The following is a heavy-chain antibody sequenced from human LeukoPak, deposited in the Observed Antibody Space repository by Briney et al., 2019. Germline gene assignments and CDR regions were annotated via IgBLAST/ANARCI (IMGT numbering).Heavy chain of an antibody. V-gene: IGHV1-69*13. CDR3: ARGRGQLVFDY. Sequence: ASVKVSCKASGGTFSNYAISWVRQAPGQGLEWMGGIIPIFGTANYAQKFQGRVTITADESTSTAYMELSSLRSEDTAVYYCARGRGQLVFDYWGQGTLVTVSS. CDR1: GGTFSNYA. D-gene: IGHD6-13*01. J-gene: IGHJ4*02. CDR2: IIPIFGTA.